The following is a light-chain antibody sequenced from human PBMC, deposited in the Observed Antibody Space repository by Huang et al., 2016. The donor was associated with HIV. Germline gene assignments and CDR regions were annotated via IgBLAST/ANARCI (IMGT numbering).Light chain of an antibody. Sequence: DIQLTQSPSSLSASIGDRVTITCQASHDITNYLNWFQQKPREAPKPLIHAASKLQTWVPSRFSGSGSGTDFTFTISRLQPEDIATYYCQQYDNLIWTFGQGTKVEIK. V-gene: IGKV1-33*01. CDR2: AAS. CDR3: QQYDNLIWT. CDR1: HDITNY. J-gene: IGKJ1*01.